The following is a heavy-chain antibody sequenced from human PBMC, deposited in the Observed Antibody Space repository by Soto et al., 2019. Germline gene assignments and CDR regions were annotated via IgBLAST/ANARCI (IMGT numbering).Heavy chain of an antibody. J-gene: IGHJ4*02. D-gene: IGHD3-22*01. CDR3: AKSRYSDSSGDVYDF. V-gene: IGHV3-23*01. CDR1: GFTFSNYA. Sequence: EVQLLESGGGLVQPGGSLRLSCAASGFTFSNYAMSWVRQAPGKGLAWVSGIGGRATSAYYADSVKGRVAISRDNSYTTLFLQLNSLRAEDTAVYYCAKSRYSDSSGDVYDFWGQGTLVSVSS. CDR2: IGGRATSA.